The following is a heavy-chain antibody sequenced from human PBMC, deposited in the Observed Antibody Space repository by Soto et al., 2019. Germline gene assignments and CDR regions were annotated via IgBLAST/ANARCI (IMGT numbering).Heavy chain of an antibody. V-gene: IGHV6-1*01. CDR3: AREFAYYVHSDYYLDY. CDR1: GDSVSGNSAA. CDR2: TYYRSRWYN. Sequence: SQTLSLTCAISGDSVSGNSAAWNWIRQSPSRGLEWLGRTYYRSRWYNDYAVSVKSRITVTPDTSKNQFSLHLNSVTPEDTAVYYCAREFAYYVHSDYYLDYLDPGALLAISS. D-gene: IGHD3-16*01. J-gene: IGHJ4*01.